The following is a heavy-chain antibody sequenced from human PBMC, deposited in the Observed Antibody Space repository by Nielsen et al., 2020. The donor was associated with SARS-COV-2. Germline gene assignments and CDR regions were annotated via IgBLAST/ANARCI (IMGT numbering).Heavy chain of an antibody. CDR2: INPSGGST. V-gene: IGHV1-46*01. CDR3: AREDCSSTSCYGSDY. D-gene: IGHD2-2*01. J-gene: IGHJ4*02. Sequence: WVRQAPGQGLEWMGIINPSGGSTSYAQKFQGRVTMTRDTSTSTVYMELSSLRSEDTAVYYCAREDCSSTSCYGSDYWGQGTLVTVSS.